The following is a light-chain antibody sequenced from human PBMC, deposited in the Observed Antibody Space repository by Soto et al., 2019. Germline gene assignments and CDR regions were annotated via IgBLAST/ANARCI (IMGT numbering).Light chain of an antibody. CDR3: NSYTSSSSYV. J-gene: IGLJ1*01. CDR1: SSDVGGYKY. CDR2: TVN. V-gene: IGLV2-14*01. Sequence: QSVLTQPASVSGSPGQSITISCTGTSSDVGGYKYVSWYQQHPGKAPKLLIYTVNNRPSGVSNRFSGSKSGNTASLTISRLQAEDEADYYCNSYTSSSSYVFGTGTKVTVL.